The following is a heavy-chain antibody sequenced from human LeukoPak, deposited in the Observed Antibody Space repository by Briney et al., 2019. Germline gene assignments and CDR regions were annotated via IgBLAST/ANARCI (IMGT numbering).Heavy chain of an antibody. CDR2: ISGSGGGT. CDR3: ARDQRSGSSKLDY. V-gene: IGHV3-23*01. Sequence: GGSLRLSCAVSGFTFSSYAMSWVRQAPGKGLEWVSAISGSGGGTYYADSVKGRFTISRDNSKNTLYLQMNSLRAEDTAVYYRARDQRSGSSKLDYWGQGTLVTVSS. D-gene: IGHD1-26*01. CDR1: GFTFSSYA. J-gene: IGHJ4*02.